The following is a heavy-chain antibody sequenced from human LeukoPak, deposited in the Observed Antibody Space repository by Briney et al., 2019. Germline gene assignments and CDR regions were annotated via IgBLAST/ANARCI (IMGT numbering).Heavy chain of an antibody. D-gene: IGHD3-10*01. CDR3: ARATYYYGSGSVIDY. J-gene: IGHJ4*02. V-gene: IGHV3-48*03. Sequence: GGSLRLSCAASGFTFSSYEMNWVRQAPGKGLEWVSYISSSGSTIYYADSVKGRFTISRDNAKNSLYLQMNSLRAEDTAVYYCARATYYYGSGSVIDYWGQGTLVTVSS. CDR1: GFTFSSYE. CDR2: ISSSGSTI.